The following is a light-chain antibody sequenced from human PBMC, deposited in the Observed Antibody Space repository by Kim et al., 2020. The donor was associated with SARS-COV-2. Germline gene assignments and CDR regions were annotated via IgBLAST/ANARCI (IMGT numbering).Light chain of an antibody. J-gene: IGKJ3*01. CDR2: DAS. CDR3: QQRSNWPPLT. CDR1: QSVSSY. V-gene: IGKV3-11*01. Sequence: SPGERATLSGRASQSVSSYLAWYQQKPGQAPRLLIYDASNRATGIPARFSGSGSGTDFTLTISSLEPEDFAVYYCQQRSNWPPLTFGPGTKVDIK.